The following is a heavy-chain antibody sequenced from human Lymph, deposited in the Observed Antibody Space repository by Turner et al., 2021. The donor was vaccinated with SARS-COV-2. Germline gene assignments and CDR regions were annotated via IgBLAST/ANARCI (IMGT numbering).Heavy chain of an antibody. CDR1: GFTFSSYA. CDR3: ARSTGGSYYYGMDV. J-gene: IGHJ6*02. V-gene: IGHV3-30-3*01. D-gene: IGHD2-15*01. CDR2: ISYDGSNK. Sequence: QVQLVESGGGVVQPGRSLRLSCPASGFTFSSYAMHWVRQAPGKGLEWVAIISYDGSNKYYADSVKGRFTISRDNSKNTLYLQMNSLRAEDTAVYYCARSTGGSYYYGMDVWGQGTTVTVSS.